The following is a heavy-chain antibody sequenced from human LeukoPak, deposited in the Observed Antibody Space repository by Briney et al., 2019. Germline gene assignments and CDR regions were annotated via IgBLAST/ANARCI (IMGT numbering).Heavy chain of an antibody. CDR1: GFSFSNYW. J-gene: IGHJ4*02. CDR3: ARIGYSSSSFDY. CDR2: INQDGSVT. D-gene: IGHD6-6*01. V-gene: IGHV3-7*01. Sequence: SGGSLRVSCAASGFSFSNYWMSWVRQAPGKGLEWLANINQDGSVTYYVDSVEGRFTISRDNAKNSLYLQMNSLRAGATAVYYCARIGYSSSSFDYWGQGILVTVAS.